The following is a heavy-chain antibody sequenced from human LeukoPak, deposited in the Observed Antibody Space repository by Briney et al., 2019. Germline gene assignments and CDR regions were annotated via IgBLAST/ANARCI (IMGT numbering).Heavy chain of an antibody. J-gene: IGHJ4*02. D-gene: IGHD6-19*01. CDR3: ARSSGWYDY. V-gene: IGHV3-7*01. CDR1: GFTFSIFS. CDR2: IKKDGSEE. Sequence: GGSLRLSCAASGFTFSIFSMTWVRQAPGKGLEWVANIKKDGSEEYYVDFVKGRFAISRDNAKNTPYLQMNSLRAEDTAVYYCARSSGWYDYWGQGTLVTVSS.